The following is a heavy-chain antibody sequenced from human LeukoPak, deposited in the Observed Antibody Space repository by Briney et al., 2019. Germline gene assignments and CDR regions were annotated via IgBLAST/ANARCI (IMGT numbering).Heavy chain of an antibody. CDR3: ARDYRITMVRGVIPY. CDR2: ISYDGSNK. J-gene: IGHJ4*02. V-gene: IGHV3-30-3*01. Sequence: GRSLRLSCAASGFTFSSYAMHWVRQAPGKGLEWVAVISYDGSNKYYADSVKGRFTISRDNSKNTLYLQMNSLRAEDTAVYYCARDYRITMVRGVIPYWGQGTLVTVSS. D-gene: IGHD3-10*01. CDR1: GFTFSSYA.